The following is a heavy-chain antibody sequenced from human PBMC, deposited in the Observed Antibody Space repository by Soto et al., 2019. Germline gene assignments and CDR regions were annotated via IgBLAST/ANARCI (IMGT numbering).Heavy chain of an antibody. CDR3: ARSDGSGSYYLRYGMDV. CDR2: IYPGDSDT. J-gene: IGHJ6*02. CDR1: GYSFTSYW. Sequence: GESLKISCKGSGYSFTSYWIGWVRQMPGKGLEWMGIIYPGDSDTRYSPSFQGQVTISADKSISTAYLQWSSLKASDTAMYYCARSDGSGSYYLRYGMDVWGQGTTVTVSS. D-gene: IGHD3-10*01. V-gene: IGHV5-51*01.